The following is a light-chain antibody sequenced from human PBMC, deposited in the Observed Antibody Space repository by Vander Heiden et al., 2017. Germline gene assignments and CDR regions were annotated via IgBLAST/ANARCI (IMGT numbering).Light chain of an antibody. CDR2: WAS. J-gene: IGKJ1*01. CDR3: QQYDNTPVT. V-gene: IGKV4-1*01. CDR1: QSLLYSSNNKNY. Sequence: DLVMTPSPDSLAVSLGERATINCKSSQSLLYSSNNKNYLAWYQQKPGHPPRLLIYWASTRESGVPDRFSGSGSGTDFTLTISSLQAEDVAVYYCQQYDNTPVTFGQGTKVEIK.